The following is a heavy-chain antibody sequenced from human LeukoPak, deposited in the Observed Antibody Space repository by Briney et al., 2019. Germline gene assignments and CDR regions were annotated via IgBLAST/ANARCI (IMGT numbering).Heavy chain of an antibody. CDR3: ARDMRVGGSYYQGN. CDR1: GYTFTSYA. D-gene: IGHD1-26*01. J-gene: IGHJ4*02. Sequence: ASVKVSCKASGYTFTSYAMHWVRQAPGQGLEWMGRINPNSGGTNYAQKFQGRVTMTRDTSISTAYMELSRLRSDDTAVYYCARDMRVGGSYYQGNWGQGTLVTVSS. V-gene: IGHV1-2*06. CDR2: INPNSGGT.